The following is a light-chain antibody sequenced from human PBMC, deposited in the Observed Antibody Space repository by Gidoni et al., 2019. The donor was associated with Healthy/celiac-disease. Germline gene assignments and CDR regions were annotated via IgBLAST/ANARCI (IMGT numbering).Light chain of an antibody. CDR2: DAS. Sequence: IVLTQSPATLSLSLGETATLTCRASQSVSSYLAWYQQNPGQAPRLLIYDASSRATGIPARFSGSGSGTDFTLTISSLEPEDFAVYYCQQRSNWPPTFGQGTRLEIK. J-gene: IGKJ5*01. CDR3: QQRSNWPPT. CDR1: QSVSSY. V-gene: IGKV3-11*01.